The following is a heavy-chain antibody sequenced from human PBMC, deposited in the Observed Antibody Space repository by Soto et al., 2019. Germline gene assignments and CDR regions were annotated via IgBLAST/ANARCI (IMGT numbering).Heavy chain of an antibody. Sequence: SETLSLTCTVSGASIGSNPYSWTWIRQPPGKGLEWIGYIYHTGRTDYNPSLKSRVTISLDRSKSQFSLKLTSVTAADTAEYYCARGCSSTSCYTGFDPWGLGTLVTVSS. V-gene: IGHV4-30-2*01. D-gene: IGHD2-2*02. CDR3: ARGCSSTSCYTGFDP. CDR1: GASIGSNPYS. J-gene: IGHJ5*02. CDR2: IYHTGRT.